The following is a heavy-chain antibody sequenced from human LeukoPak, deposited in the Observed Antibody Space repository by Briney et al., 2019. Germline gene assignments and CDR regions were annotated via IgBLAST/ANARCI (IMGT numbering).Heavy chain of an antibody. CDR2: ISDSGGRT. J-gene: IGHJ4*02. D-gene: IGHD3-10*01. V-gene: IGHV3-23*01. CDR1: GIALSNYG. Sequence: GGSLRLSCAVSGIALSNYGMNWVRQAPGKGLEWVAGISDSGGRTNYADSVKGRFTISRDNPKNTLYLQMNSLRAEDTAVYFCAKRGVVVRVILVGFHKEAYYFDSWGQGALVTVSS. CDR3: AKRGVVVRVILVGFHKEAYYFDS.